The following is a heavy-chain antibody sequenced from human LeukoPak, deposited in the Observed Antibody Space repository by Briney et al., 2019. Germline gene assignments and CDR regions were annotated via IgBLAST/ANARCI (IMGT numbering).Heavy chain of an antibody. CDR3: ARETSDSSGYFPDY. V-gene: IGHV3-48*02. Sequence: GGSLRLSCAASGXTFSSYSMNWVRQAPGKGLEWVSYISSSSSTIYYADSVKGRFTISRDNAKNSLYLQMNSLRDEDTAVYFCARETSDSSGYFPDYWGQGTLVTVSS. CDR2: ISSSSSTI. CDR1: GXTFSSYS. D-gene: IGHD3-22*01. J-gene: IGHJ4*02.